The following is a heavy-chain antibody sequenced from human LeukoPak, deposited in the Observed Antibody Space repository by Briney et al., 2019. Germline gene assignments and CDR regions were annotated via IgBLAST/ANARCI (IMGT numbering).Heavy chain of an antibody. CDR3: VKDSYPLQSRVGYMDV. Sequence: GGPLRLSCGASGFILSIYGIHWVRQAPGKGLEWVAFISYDGSNKYYADSVKGRFTISRDNSKNTLYLQMNSLIVEGTAVYYCVKDSYPLQSRVGYMDVWGTGTT. CDR2: ISYDGSNK. V-gene: IGHV3-30*18. J-gene: IGHJ6*03. D-gene: IGHD2-2*01. CDR1: GFILSIYG.